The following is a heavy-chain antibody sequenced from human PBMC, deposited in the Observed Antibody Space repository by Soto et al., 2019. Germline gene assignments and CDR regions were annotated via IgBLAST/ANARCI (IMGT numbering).Heavy chain of an antibody. Sequence: GGSLRLSCTASGFSFSSSPMTWVRQAPGKGLEWVSTIRGSTDNTYYADSVKGRLTISRDNSKNTLYLQMNSLRAEDTAVYYCAKKGGYGDFGIYFDFWRQGILVTVS. CDR1: GFSFSSSP. D-gene: IGHD4-17*01. CDR3: AKKGGYGDFGIYFDF. V-gene: IGHV3-23*01. CDR2: IRGSTDNT. J-gene: IGHJ4*02.